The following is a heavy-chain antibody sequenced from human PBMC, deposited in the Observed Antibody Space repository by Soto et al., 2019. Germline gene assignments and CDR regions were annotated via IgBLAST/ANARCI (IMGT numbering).Heavy chain of an antibody. J-gene: IGHJ4*02. V-gene: IGHV3-30*18. CDR1: GFTFSSYG. CDR2: ISYDGSNK. D-gene: IGHD3-3*01. Sequence: GGSLRLSCAASGFTFSSYGMHWVRQAPGKGLEWVAVISYDGSNKYYADSVKGRFTISRDNSKNTLYLQMNSLRAEDTAVYYCAKGPYDLWSAYYVYLGQGTLVTVS. CDR3: AKGPYDLWSAYYVY.